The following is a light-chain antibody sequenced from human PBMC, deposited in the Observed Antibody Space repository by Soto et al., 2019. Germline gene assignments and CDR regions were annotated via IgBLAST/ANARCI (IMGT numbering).Light chain of an antibody. Sequence: EIVLTQSPGTLSLSPRERATLSCRASQSIFNNYLAWYQQKPGQAPRLLVYGASFRATGTPARFSGSGSGTDFTRTISRLETEDFAVYYCQQYGGSPFTFGQGTRLEIK. CDR1: QSIFNNY. CDR3: QQYGGSPFT. V-gene: IGKV3-20*01. CDR2: GAS. J-gene: IGKJ2*01.